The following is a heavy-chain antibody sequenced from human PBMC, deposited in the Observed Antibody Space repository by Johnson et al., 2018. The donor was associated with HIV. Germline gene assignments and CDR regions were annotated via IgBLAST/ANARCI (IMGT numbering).Heavy chain of an antibody. CDR3: TRRGYYDSSGYAFDI. Sequence: VQLVESGGVVVQPGRSLRLSCAASGFTFSSYWMHWVRQAPGKGLEWVGRIKSKANSYATAYAASVKGRFTISRDDSKNTAYLQMNSLKTEDTAVYYCTRRGYYDSSGYAFDIWGQGTMVTVSS. J-gene: IGHJ3*02. V-gene: IGHV3-73*01. D-gene: IGHD3-22*01. CDR1: GFTFSSYW. CDR2: IKSKANSYAT.